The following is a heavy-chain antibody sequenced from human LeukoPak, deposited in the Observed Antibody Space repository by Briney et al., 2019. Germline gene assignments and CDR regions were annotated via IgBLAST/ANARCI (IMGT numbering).Heavy chain of an antibody. D-gene: IGHD6-13*01. Sequence: PSETLSLTCTVSGGSISSGSYYWSWIRQPPGKGLEWIGEINHSGSTNYNPSLKSRVTISVDTSKNQFSLKLSSVTAADTAVYYCARGRGQQPFDYWGQGTLVTVSS. J-gene: IGHJ4*02. CDR1: GGSISSGSYY. CDR3: ARGRGQQPFDY. CDR2: INHSGST. V-gene: IGHV4-39*07.